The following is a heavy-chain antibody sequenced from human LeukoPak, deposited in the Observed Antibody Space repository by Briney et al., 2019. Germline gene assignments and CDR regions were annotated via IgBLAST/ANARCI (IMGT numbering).Heavy chain of an antibody. CDR2: INHSGST. Sequence: PSETLSLTCAVYGGSFSGYYWSWIRQPPGKGLEWIGEINHSGSTNYNPPLKSRVTISVDTSKNQFSLKLSSVTAADTAVYYCARGLGTILDYWGQGTLVTVPS. CDR1: GGSFSGYY. V-gene: IGHV4-34*01. D-gene: IGHD7-27*01. J-gene: IGHJ4*02. CDR3: ARGLGTILDY.